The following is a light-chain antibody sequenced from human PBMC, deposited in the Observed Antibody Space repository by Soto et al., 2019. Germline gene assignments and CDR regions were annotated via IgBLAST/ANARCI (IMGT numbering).Light chain of an antibody. CDR3: QQYSKWPIT. Sequence: EMVMTHSPAILSVSPCESATLSCSAGQSVNSNYLAWYQQHPGQPPRLLIYGISTRATGIPARFSGSGSGTEFSLTISSLQSEDFAVYYCQQYSKWPITFGQGTRLEIK. CDR2: GIS. J-gene: IGKJ5*01. V-gene: IGKV3-15*01. CDR1: QSVNSN.